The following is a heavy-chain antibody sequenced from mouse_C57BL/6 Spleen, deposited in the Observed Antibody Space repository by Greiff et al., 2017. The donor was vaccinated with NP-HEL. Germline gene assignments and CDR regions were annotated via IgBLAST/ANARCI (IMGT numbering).Heavy chain of an antibody. J-gene: IGHJ3*01. V-gene: IGHV1-54*01. Sequence: QVQLKQSGAELVRPGTSVKVSCKASGYAFTNYLIQWVKQRPGQGLEWIGVINPGGGGTNYNEKFKGKATLTADKSSSTAYMQLSSLTSEYSAVYFCARSYDYFADWGQGTLVTVSA. CDR3: ARSYDYFAD. CDR1: GYAFTNYL. D-gene: IGHD2-4*01. CDR2: INPGGGGT.